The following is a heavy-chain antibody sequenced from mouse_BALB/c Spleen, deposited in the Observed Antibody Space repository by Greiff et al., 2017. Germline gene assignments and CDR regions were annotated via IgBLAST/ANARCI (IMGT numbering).Heavy chain of an antibody. CDR2: ISNGGGST. J-gene: IGHJ3*01. Sequence: EVKLMESGGGLVQPGGSLKLSCAASGFTFSSYTMSWVRQTPEKRLEWVAYISNGGGSTYYPDTVKGRSTISRDNAKNTLYLQMSSLKSEDTAMYYCASSQLGGFAYWGQGTLVTVSA. CDR1: GFTFSSYT. D-gene: IGHD4-1*02. V-gene: IGHV5-12-2*01. CDR3: ASSQLGGFAY.